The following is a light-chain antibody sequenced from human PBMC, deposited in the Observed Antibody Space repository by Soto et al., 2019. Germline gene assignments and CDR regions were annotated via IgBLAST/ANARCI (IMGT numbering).Light chain of an antibody. V-gene: IGKV3-20*01. CDR3: QQYGSWIT. Sequence: EIVLTQSPGTLSLSPGERATLSCRASQSVSCSYLAWYQEKPGQAPRLLIYGASSRATGIPDRFSGSGSGTDFTLTISGLEPEDFAVYYCQQYGSWITFGQGTRLEIK. CDR2: GAS. CDR1: QSVSCSY. J-gene: IGKJ5*01.